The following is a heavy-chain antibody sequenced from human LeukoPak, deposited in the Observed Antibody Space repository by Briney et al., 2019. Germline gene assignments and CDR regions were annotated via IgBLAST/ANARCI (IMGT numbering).Heavy chain of an antibody. CDR3: AKDTHNSGWYPPFDY. CDR1: GLTFSSYA. Sequence: PGGSLRLSCAASGLTFSSYAMHWVRQAPGKGLEWVAVISHDAGNKYYADSVKGRFTISRDNSQNTVYLQMNSLRADDTAVYYCAKDTHNSGWYPPFDYWGQGSLVTVSS. J-gene: IGHJ4*02. V-gene: IGHV3-30*18. CDR2: ISHDAGNK. D-gene: IGHD6-19*01.